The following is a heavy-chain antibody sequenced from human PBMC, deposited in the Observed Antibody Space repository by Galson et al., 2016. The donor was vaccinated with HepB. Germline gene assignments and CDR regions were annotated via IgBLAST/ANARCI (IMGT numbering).Heavy chain of an antibody. CDR1: GGSISSTNW. V-gene: IGHV4-4*02. Sequence: TLPLTCAVSGGSISSTNWWTSLRQPPRQGLEWTGEPCQSVRPQYNPSLKGLVTKEVDKSKDQISLRPTSVTAADTAIYYCTKRGVSYSGSGELARAVSPPFDYWGQGTLVTVSS. D-gene: IGHD3-10*01. CDR3: TKRGVSYSGSGELARAVSPPFDY. CDR2: PCQSVRP. J-gene: IGHJ4*02.